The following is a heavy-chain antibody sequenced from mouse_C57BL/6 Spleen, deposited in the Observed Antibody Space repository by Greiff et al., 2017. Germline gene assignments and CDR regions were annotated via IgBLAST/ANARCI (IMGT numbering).Heavy chain of an antibody. D-gene: IGHD1-1*01. CDR3: ALRATVDWYFDV. CDR1: GFTFTSYW. V-gene: IGHV1-74*01. CDR2: IHPSDSDI. Sequence: QVQLLQPGAELVKPGASLKVSCTASGFTFTSYWMHWVKQRPGQGLEWIARIHPSDSDINYNQKFKGKVTLTVDKSSSTAYMQLSSLTSEDSAVYYCALRATVDWYFDVWGTGTTVTVSS. J-gene: IGHJ1*03.